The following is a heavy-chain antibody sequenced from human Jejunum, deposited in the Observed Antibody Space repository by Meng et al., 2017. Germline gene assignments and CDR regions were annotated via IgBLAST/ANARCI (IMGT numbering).Heavy chain of an antibody. Sequence: QMQLVQSAAGVTEPGSSVKVSGKASGYIFKNYAMQLGRHAPGQRLDWGGWNNTDNGDTQYSQTFQGRVTITRDTSASTTYMELSSLRSEDTAVYFCARERQTSGEDYWGQGTLVTVSS. D-gene: IGHD2-15*01. J-gene: IGHJ4*02. V-gene: IGHV1-3*04. CDR3: ARERQTSGEDY. CDR2: NNTDNGDT. CDR1: GYIFKNYA.